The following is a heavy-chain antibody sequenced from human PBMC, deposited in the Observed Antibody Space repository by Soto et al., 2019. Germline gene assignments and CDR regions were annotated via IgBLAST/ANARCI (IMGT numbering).Heavy chain of an antibody. CDR1: GFTFSSYG. CDR2: IWYDGSNK. D-gene: IGHD3-10*01. Sequence: QVQLVESGGGVVQPGRSLRLSCAASGFTFSSYGMYWVGQAPGKGLEWVAVIWYDGSNKYYADSVKGRFTISRDNSKNTLYLQMNSLRAEDTAVYYCAMGRAYFDYWGQGTLVTVSS. V-gene: IGHV3-33*01. J-gene: IGHJ4*02. CDR3: AMGRAYFDY.